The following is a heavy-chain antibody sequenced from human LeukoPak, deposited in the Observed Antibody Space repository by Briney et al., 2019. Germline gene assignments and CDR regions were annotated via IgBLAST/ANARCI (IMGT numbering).Heavy chain of an antibody. CDR1: GFTFDGYA. CDR2: ISWNSGSI. V-gene: IGHV3-9*01. J-gene: IGHJ4*02. CDR3: AKGHSSGWYYFDY. Sequence: GRSLRLSCAASGFTFDGYAMHWVRQAPGKGLEWVSGISWNSGSIGYADSVKGRFTISRDNAKNSLYLQMNSLRAEDTALYYCAKGHSSGWYYFDYWGQGTLVTVSS. D-gene: IGHD6-19*01.